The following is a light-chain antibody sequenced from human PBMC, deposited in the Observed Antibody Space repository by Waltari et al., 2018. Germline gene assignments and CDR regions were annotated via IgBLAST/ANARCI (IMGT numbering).Light chain of an antibody. V-gene: IGKV3-20*01. Sequence: ENVLTQSPGTLSLSPGERATLSCRASQSIGNNYLAWYQQKPGQAPRLLIYAASIRATGIPDRFSGSGSGTDFTLTISRLEPEDCAVFYCHQYDRSPWTFGQGTKVEF. CDR1: QSIGNNY. CDR3: HQYDRSPWT. J-gene: IGKJ1*01. CDR2: AAS.